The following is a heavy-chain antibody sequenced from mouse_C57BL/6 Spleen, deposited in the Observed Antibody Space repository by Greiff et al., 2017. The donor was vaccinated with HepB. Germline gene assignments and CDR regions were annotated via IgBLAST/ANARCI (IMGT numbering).Heavy chain of an antibody. CDR1: GFTFSDYY. CDR2: INYDGSST. J-gene: IGHJ1*03. V-gene: IGHV5-16*01. CDR3: ARVAYYGSWYFDV. Sequence: EVKVVESEGGLVQPGSSMKLSCTASGFTFSDYYMAWVRQVPEKGLEWVANINYDGSSTYYLDSLKSRFIISRDNAKNILYLQMSSLKSEDTATYYCARVAYYGSWYFDVWGTGTTVTVSS. D-gene: IGHD1-2*01.